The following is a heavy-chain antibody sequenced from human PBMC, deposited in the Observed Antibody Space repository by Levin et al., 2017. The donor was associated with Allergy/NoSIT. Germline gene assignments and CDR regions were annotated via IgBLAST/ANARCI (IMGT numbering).Heavy chain of an antibody. Sequence: PGGFLRLSCAASGFTFSSYGMHWVRQAPGKGLEWVAVISYDGSNKYYADSVKGRFTISRDNSKNTLYLQMNSLRAKDTAVYYCAKGSGGSFLTDYWGQGTLVTVSS. CDR3: AKGSGGSFLTDY. D-gene: IGHD1-26*01. V-gene: IGHV3-30*18. CDR1: GFTFSSYG. CDR2: ISYDGSNK. J-gene: IGHJ4*02.